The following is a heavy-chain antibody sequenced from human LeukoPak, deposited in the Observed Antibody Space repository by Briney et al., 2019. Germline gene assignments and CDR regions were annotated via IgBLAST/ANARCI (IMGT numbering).Heavy chain of an antibody. J-gene: IGHJ4*02. CDR3: AKDRIAARTLFDY. Sequence: GGSLTLSCPASGFTFSNYAMTWVRQAPGKGLEWVSVIGRTGDIFYADSVKGRFTISRDNSRNTLYLQMNSLRAEDTAVYYCAKDRIAARTLFDYWGQGTLVTVSS. V-gene: IGHV3-23*01. CDR2: IGRTGDI. D-gene: IGHD6-6*01. CDR1: GFTFSNYA.